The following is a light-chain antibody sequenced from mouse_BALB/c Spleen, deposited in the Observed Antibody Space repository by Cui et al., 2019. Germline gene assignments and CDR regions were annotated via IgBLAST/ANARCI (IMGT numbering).Light chain of an antibody. CDR3: QQSKEVPYT. Sequence: DIVLTQSPASLAVSLGQRATISCRASESVENYGISGMNWVKQKPGEPAKIRIYAASNKGWGVQARFSGSGYGTDFSLNIHPMEEDDTAMYFCQQSKEVPYTFGGGTKLEIK. CDR1: ESVENYGISG. CDR2: AAS. V-gene: IGKV3-2*01. J-gene: IGKJ2*01.